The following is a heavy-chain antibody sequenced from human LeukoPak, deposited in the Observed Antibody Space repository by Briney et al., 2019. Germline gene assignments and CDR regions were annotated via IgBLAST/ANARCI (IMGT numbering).Heavy chain of an antibody. D-gene: IGHD2-21*01. V-gene: IGHV1-69*04. Sequence: SVKVSCKASGGNFNNYAVNWVRHAPGQGLQWMGRIIPALDRANYAHNFQGRLTMTADKSTKTAYMELSSLRSEDTGMYFCARRADAVDDAFDIWGQGTMLTVSS. CDR1: GGNFNNYA. J-gene: IGHJ3*02. CDR2: IIPALDRA. CDR3: ARRADAVDDAFDI.